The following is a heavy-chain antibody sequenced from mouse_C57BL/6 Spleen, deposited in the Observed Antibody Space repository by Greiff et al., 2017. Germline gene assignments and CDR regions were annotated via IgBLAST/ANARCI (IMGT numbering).Heavy chain of an antibody. CDR1: GYSITSGYY. CDR3: AGGNYGIAY. J-gene: IGHJ3*01. D-gene: IGHD2-1*01. CDR2: ISYDGSN. V-gene: IGHV3-6*01. Sequence: ESGPGLVKPSQSLSLTCSVTGYSITSGYYWNWIRQFPGNKLEWMGYISYDGSNNYNPSLKNRISITRDTSKNQFFLKLNSVTTEDTATYYCAGGNYGIAYWGQGTLVTVSA.